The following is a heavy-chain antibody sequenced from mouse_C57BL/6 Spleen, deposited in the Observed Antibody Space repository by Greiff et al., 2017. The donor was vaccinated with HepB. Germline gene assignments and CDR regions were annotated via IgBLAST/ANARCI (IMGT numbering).Heavy chain of an antibody. CDR1: GYAFSSSW. CDR2: IYPGDGDT. D-gene: IGHD1-1*01. V-gene: IGHV1-82*01. CDR3: ARDEYYYGSSRYFDV. Sequence: VQLQESGPELVKPGASVKISCKASGYAFSSSWMNWVKQRPGKGLEWIGRIYPGDGDTNYNGKFKGKATLTADKSSSTAYMQLSSLTSEDSAVYFCARDEYYYGSSRYFDVWGTGTTVTVSS. J-gene: IGHJ1*03.